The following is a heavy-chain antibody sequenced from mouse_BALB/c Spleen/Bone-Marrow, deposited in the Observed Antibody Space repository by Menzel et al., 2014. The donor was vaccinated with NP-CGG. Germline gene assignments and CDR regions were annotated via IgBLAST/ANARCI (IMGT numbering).Heavy chain of an antibody. CDR2: INPSSGGT. Sequence: VQLQQSGAELVKPGASVKLSCKASGYTFTSYFLYWVKQRPGQGLEWIGEINPSSGGTNFNEKFKSKATLTIDKSSNTVYMQRSSLTSGDSAVYCCTRSGPGFAYWGQGTLVTVSA. J-gene: IGHJ3*01. CDR3: TRSGPGFAY. V-gene: IGHV1S81*02. CDR1: GYTFTSYF.